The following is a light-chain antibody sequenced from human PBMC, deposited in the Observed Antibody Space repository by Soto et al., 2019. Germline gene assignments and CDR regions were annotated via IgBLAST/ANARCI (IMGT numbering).Light chain of an antibody. CDR3: MHALQTPYT. Sequence: VMTQSPLSLPVTPGEPASISCRSSQSLLHSNGNKNLDWYVQKQGQSPQLLIYLTSNRASGVPDRFSGSGSDTDFTLKISRVEAEDAGVYYCMHALQTPYTFGQRTKLEIK. J-gene: IGKJ2*01. CDR1: QSLLHSNGNKN. CDR2: LTS. V-gene: IGKV2-28*01.